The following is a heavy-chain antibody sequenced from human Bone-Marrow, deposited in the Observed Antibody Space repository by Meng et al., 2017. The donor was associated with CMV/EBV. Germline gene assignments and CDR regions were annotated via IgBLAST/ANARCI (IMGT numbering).Heavy chain of an antibody. D-gene: IGHD6-13*01. CDR1: RFTFSSYG. CDR2: IWYEGSTK. V-gene: IGHV3-33*06. J-gene: IGHJ4*02. CDR3: AKDREPEQQLVSFDY. Sequence: GGSLRLSCAVSRFTFSSYGMHWVRQAPGKGLEWVAVIWYEGSTKYYAESVKGRFTISRDNSKNTLYLQMNSLRVEDTAVYYCAKDREPEQQLVSFDYWGQGTLVTVSS.